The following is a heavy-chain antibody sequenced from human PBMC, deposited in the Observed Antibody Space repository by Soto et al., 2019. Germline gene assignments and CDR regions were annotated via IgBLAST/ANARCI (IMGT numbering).Heavy chain of an antibody. CDR2: MNPNSGNT. D-gene: IGHD5-12*01. V-gene: IGHV1-8*01. J-gene: IGHJ4*02. Sequence: QVQLVQSGAEVKKPGASVKVSCQASGYTFSTYDINWVRQSPGQGLEWMGWMNPNSGNTGYAQKFQGRVTMTRNTSINTAYMELSSLRSEDTAVYYGARPRYSAYYTLDYWGQGALVTVSS. CDR3: ARPRYSAYYTLDY. CDR1: GYTFSTYD.